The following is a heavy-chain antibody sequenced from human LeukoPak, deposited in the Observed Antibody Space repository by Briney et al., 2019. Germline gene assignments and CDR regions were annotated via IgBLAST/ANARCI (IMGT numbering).Heavy chain of an antibody. CDR3: ALSGRWYPY. Sequence: GGSLRLSCAASGFTFSSYEMNWVRQAPGKGLEWVSYIRSSGSTIYYADSVKGRFTISRDNAKNSLYLQMNSLRAEDTAVYYCALSGRWYPYWGQGTLVTVSS. D-gene: IGHD6-13*01. CDR2: IRSSGSTI. V-gene: IGHV3-48*03. CDR1: GFTFSSYE. J-gene: IGHJ4*02.